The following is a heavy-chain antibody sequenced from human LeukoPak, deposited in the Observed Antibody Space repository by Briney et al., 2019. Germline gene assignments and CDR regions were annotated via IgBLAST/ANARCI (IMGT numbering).Heavy chain of an antibody. J-gene: IGHJ3*02. CDR1: GVSISSYY. CDR2: IHYSGST. CDR3: ARDLREYYDILTGYGAFDI. D-gene: IGHD3-9*01. V-gene: IGHV4-59*12. Sequence: KPSETLSLTCSVSGVSISSYYWSWIRQPPGKGLECIGYIHYSGSTYYNPSLKSRVTISVDTSKNQFSLKLSSVTAADTAVYYCARDLREYYDILTGYGAFDIWGQGTMVTVSS.